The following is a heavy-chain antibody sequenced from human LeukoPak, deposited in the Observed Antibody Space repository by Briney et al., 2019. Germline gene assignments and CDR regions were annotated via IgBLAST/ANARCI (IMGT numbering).Heavy chain of an antibody. CDR3: ARQRFDGRGYGAFDI. Sequence: SETLSLTCTVSGGSISSSSYYWGWIRQPPGKGLEWIATIYYTGSTYYSPSLKSRVTISVDTSKNQFSLKLSSVTAADTAVYYCARQRFDGRGYGAFDIWGQGTMVTVSS. D-gene: IGHD3-22*01. CDR1: GGSISSSSYY. CDR2: IYYTGST. V-gene: IGHV4-39*01. J-gene: IGHJ3*02.